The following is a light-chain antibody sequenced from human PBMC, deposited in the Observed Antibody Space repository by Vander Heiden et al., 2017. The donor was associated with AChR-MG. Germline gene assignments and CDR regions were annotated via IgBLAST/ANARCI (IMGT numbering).Light chain of an antibody. CDR1: NIGRRS. J-gene: IGLJ3*02. CDR3: QVWDSSSDHWV. Sequence: SYVLTQAPSVSVAPGQTARITCGGNNIGRRSVHWYQQKPGQAPVLVVHDDDDRPSGIPERFSGSNSGNTATLTISRVEAGDEADYYCQVWDSSSDHWVFGGGTKLTVL. CDR2: DDD. V-gene: IGLV3-21*02.